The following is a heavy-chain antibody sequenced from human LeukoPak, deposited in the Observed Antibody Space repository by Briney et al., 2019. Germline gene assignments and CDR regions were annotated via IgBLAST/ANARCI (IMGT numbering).Heavy chain of an antibody. CDR1: GFDFNSNW. CDR2: IKGDGIST. CDR3: AKDHYWSIDY. Sequence: GGSLRLSCAASGFDFNSNWMHWVRHAPGQGLVWVSRIKGDGISTNYADSVKGRFTISRDIAKNTLYLQMNSLRAEDTGVYYCAKDHYWSIDYWGRGTLVTVSS. J-gene: IGHJ4*02. D-gene: IGHD3-3*01. V-gene: IGHV3-74*01.